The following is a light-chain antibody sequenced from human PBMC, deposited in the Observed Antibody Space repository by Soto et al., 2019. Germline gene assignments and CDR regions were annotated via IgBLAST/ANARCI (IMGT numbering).Light chain of an antibody. CDR2: EGN. Sequence: LIQPASVSGSHGQSLTISCTGTSRDVGGSNYVSCYHHHPHRAPKLLLYEGNYRPSGVSSRFSGAKSGNTGSLTISERPTENQAYYYCCSYGSSSSYGFGTGTKVTVL. CDR3: CSYGSSSSYG. V-gene: IGLV2-14*01. J-gene: IGLJ1*01. CDR1: SRDVGGSNY.